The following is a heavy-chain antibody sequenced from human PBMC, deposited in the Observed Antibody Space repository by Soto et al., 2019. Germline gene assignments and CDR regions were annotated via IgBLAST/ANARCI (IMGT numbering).Heavy chain of an antibody. V-gene: IGHV4-31*03. CDR3: ARDQRGYSYGYIDY. CDR1: GGSISSGGYY. CDR2: IYYSGST. D-gene: IGHD5-18*01. J-gene: IGHJ4*02. Sequence: QVQLQESGPGLVKPSQTLSLTCTVSGGSISSGGYYWGWIRLHPGKGLEWIGYIYYSGSTYYNPSLKSRLTISVDTSKNQFSLKLSSVTAADTAVYYCARDQRGYSYGYIDYWGQGTLVTVSS.